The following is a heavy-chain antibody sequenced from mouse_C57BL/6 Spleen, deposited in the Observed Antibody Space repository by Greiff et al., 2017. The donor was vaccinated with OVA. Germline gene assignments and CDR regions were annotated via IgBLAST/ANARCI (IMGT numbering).Heavy chain of an antibody. J-gene: IGHJ4*01. CDR1: GFTFSDYG. CDR2: ISSGSSTI. CDR3: ARGRGYAMDY. V-gene: IGHV5-17*01. Sequence: EVMLVESGGGLVKPGGSLKLSCAASGFTFSDYGMHWVRQAPEKGLEWVAYISSGSSTIYYADTVKGRFTISRDNAKNTLFLQMTSLRSEDTAMYYCARGRGYAMDYWGQGTSVTVSS.